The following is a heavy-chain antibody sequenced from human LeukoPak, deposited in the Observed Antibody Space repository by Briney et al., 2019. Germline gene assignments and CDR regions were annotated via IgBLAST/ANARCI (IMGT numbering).Heavy chain of an antibody. CDR2: ISSSSSYI. J-gene: IGHJ4*02. CDR3: ARDPVAGHFDY. Sequence: GGSLRLSCAASGFTFSSYSMNWVRQAPGKVLEWVSSISSSSSYIYYADSEEGRFTIARDNAKNSLYLQMSSLSAEDTAVYYCARDPVAGHFDYWGQGTLVTVSS. CDR1: GFTFSSYS. D-gene: IGHD6-19*01. V-gene: IGHV3-21*01.